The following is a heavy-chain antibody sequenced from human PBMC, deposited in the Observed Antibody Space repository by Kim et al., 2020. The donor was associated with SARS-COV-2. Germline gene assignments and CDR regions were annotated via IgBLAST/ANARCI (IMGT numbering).Heavy chain of an antibody. V-gene: IGHV3-33*06. CDR2: IWYDGSNK. Sequence: GGSLRLSCAASGFTFSSYGMHWVRQAPGKGLEWVAGIWYDGSNKYYADSVKGRFTISRDNSKNTLYLQMNSLRAEDPAVYYCAKEMDVWGQGTTVTVSS. CDR1: GFTFSSYG. CDR3: AKEMDV. J-gene: IGHJ6*02.